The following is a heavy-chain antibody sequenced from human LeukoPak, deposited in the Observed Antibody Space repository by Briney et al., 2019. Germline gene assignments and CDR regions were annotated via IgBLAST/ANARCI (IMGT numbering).Heavy chain of an antibody. CDR3: ARVGATYGDPLEYDY. CDR2: ISGYSGKT. D-gene: IGHD1-26*01. CDR1: VYSFTKYG. J-gene: IGHJ4*02. Sequence: ASVKVSCKPSVYSFTKYGISWVRPAPGQGLEWMGWISGYSGKTNYAPKLQGSVSLTAETFTNTAYMELRSLTSADTGTYCCARVGATYGDPLEYDYWGQGTRVSVSS. V-gene: IGHV1-18*01.